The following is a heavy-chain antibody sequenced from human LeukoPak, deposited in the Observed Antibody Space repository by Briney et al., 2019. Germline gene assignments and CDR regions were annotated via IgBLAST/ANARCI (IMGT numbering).Heavy chain of an antibody. V-gene: IGHV4-59*01. CDR3: ARVGPPVTMVRGVSHGRYYYYMDV. D-gene: IGHD3-10*01. J-gene: IGHJ6*03. CDR2: IYYSGST. CDR1: RFTFSSYA. Sequence: PGGSLRLSCAASRFTFSSYAMNWVRQAPGKGLEWIGYIYYSGSTNYNPSLKSRVTISVDTSKNQFSLKLSSVTAADTAVYYCARVGPPVTMVRGVSHGRYYYYMDVWDKGTTVTISS.